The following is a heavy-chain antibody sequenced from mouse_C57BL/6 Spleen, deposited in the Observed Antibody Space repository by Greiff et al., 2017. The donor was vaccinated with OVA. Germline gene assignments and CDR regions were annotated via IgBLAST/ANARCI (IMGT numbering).Heavy chain of an antibody. Sequence: QVHVKQPGAELVKPGASVKLSCKASGYTFTSYWMQWVKQRPGQGLEWIGEIDPSDSYTNYNQKFKGKATLTVDTSSSTAYMQLSSLTSEDSAVYYCARWMDYWGQGTSVTVSS. CDR3: ARWMDY. CDR1: GYTFTSYW. CDR2: IDPSDSYT. J-gene: IGHJ4*01. V-gene: IGHV1-50*01.